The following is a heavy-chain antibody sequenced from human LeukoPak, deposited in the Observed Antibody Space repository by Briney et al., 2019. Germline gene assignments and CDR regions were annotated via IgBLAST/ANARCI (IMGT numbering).Heavy chain of an antibody. D-gene: IGHD3-3*01. CDR2: ISSSSSTI. J-gene: IGHJ4*02. CDR3: ASISLRFLDY. CDR1: GFTFSSYS. Sequence: GGSLRLSCAASGFTFSSYSMNWVRQAPGKGLEWVSYISSSSSTISYADSVKGRFTISRDNAKNSLYLQMSSLRAEDTAVYYCASISLRFLDYWGQGTLVTVSS. V-gene: IGHV3-48*01.